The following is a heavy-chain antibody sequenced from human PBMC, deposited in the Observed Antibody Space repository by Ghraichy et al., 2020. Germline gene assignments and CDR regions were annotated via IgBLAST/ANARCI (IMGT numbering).Heavy chain of an antibody. CDR3: ARELRYFDWLFNYYGMDV. J-gene: IGHJ6*02. CDR1: GFTFSSYS. V-gene: IGHV3-48*04. Sequence: LSLTCAASGFTFSSYSMNWVRQAPGKGLEWVSYISSSSSTIYYADSVKGRFTISRDNAKNSLYLQMNSLRAEDTAVYYCARELRYFDWLFNYYGMDVWGQGTTVTVSS. D-gene: IGHD3-9*01. CDR2: ISSSSSTI.